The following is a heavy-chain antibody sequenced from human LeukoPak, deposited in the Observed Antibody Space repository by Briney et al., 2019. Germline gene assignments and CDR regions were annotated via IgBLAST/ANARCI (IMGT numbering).Heavy chain of an antibody. CDR1: GDSISSGDYY. J-gene: IGHJ5*02. CDR2: IYYTGNT. V-gene: IGHV4-30-4*08. Sequence: SQTLSLTCTVSGDSISSGDYYWSWIRQPPGKGLEWIGYIYYTGNTYYSPSLKSRVTISADTSKNQFSLKLTSVTAADTAVYYCARVGLHSGSYYWFDPWGQGTLVTVSS. CDR3: ARVGLHSGSYYWFDP. D-gene: IGHD1-26*01.